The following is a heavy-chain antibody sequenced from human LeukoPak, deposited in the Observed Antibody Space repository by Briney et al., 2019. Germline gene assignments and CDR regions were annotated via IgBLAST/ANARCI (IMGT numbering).Heavy chain of an antibody. CDR2: ISYDGSNK. CDR1: GFTFSSYG. Sequence: GGSLRLSCAASGFTFSSYGMHWVRQAPGKGLEWVAVISYDGSNKYYADSVKGRFTISRDNAKNTLYLQMNSLRAEDTAVYYCARGLDYWGQGTLVTVSS. J-gene: IGHJ4*02. V-gene: IGHV3-30*03. CDR3: ARGLDY.